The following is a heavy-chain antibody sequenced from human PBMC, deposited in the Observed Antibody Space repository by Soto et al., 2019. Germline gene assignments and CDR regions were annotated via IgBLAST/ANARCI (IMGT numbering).Heavy chain of an antibody. J-gene: IGHJ4*02. D-gene: IGHD2-2*02. Sequence: GGSLRLSCAASGFTFSSYSMNWVRQAPGKGLEWVSYISSSSTIYYADSVKGRFTISRDNAKNSLYLQMNSLRAEDTAVYYCARVYTIGSSDYWGQGTLVTVSS. CDR3: ARVYTIGSSDY. V-gene: IGHV3-48*01. CDR2: ISSSSTI. CDR1: GFTFSSYS.